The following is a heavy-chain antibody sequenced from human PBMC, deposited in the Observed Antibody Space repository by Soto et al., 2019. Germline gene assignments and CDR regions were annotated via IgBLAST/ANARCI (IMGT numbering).Heavy chain of an antibody. CDR2: IYYSGTT. J-gene: IGHJ4*02. Sequence: QLQLQGSGPGLVKPSETLSLTCTVSGGSINSDSYYWGWIRQPPGKGLEWIGNIYYSGTTYYNPSLKGRVTLSVDTSKSQVSLKLTSVTATDTAVYYCARRVRESSSGYYLFDYWGQGTLVTVSS. V-gene: IGHV4-39*01. CDR1: GGSINSDSYY. CDR3: ARRVRESSSGYYLFDY. D-gene: IGHD3-22*01.